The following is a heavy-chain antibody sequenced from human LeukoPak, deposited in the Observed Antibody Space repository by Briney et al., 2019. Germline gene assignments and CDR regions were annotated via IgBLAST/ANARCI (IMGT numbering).Heavy chain of an antibody. Sequence: SETLSLTCTVFGGSISSYYCSWIWQPAAKGLERIGRIYTSGSTNYNPSLKSRVTMSLDTSKNQFSLKLSSVTAADTAVYYCARVVVVVATATRYYYYMDVWGKGTTVTVSS. D-gene: IGHD2-15*01. J-gene: IGHJ6*03. V-gene: IGHV4-4*07. CDR3: ARVVVVVATATRYYYYMDV. CDR2: IYTSGST. CDR1: GGSISSYY.